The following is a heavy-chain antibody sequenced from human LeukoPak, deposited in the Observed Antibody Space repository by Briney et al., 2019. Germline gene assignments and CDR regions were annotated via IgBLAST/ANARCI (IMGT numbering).Heavy chain of an antibody. Sequence: PSQTLXLTCTVSGGSISSGSYYWSWIRQPGGKGLEWIVRIYTSGSNKYNPSLKSRVTISVETAKNQFTRKLSSVAAADTAVYYCARDPYYDILDAFDIWGQGTMVTVSS. D-gene: IGHD3-22*01. CDR2: IYTSGSN. V-gene: IGHV4-61*02. CDR3: ARDPYYDILDAFDI. CDR1: GGSISSGSYY. J-gene: IGHJ3*02.